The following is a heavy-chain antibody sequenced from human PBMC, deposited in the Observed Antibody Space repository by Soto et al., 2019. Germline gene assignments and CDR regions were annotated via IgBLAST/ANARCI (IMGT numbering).Heavy chain of an antibody. J-gene: IGHJ4*02. CDR2: INHSGST. CDR1: GGSFSGYY. CDR3: ARSGLYRHFDY. D-gene: IGHD3-16*02. V-gene: IGHV4-34*01. Sequence: QVQLQQWGAGLLKPSETLSLTCAVYGGSFSGYYWSWIRQPPGKGLEWLGEINHSGSTNYIPSLKSRVTISVDTSKDQFSRKLSSVTAADTAVYYCARSGLYRHFDYWGQGTLVTVSS.